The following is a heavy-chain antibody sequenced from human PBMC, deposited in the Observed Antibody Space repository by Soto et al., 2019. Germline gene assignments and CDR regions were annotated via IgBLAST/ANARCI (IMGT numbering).Heavy chain of an antibody. Sequence: ASVKVSCKASGGTFSSYAISWVRQAPGQGLEWMGGIIPIFGTANYAQKFQGRVTITADESTSTAYMEPSSLRSEDTAVYYCARDYDFWSYYGMDVWGQGTTVTVSS. J-gene: IGHJ6*02. D-gene: IGHD3-3*01. V-gene: IGHV1-69*13. CDR2: IIPIFGTA. CDR3: ARDYDFWSYYGMDV. CDR1: GGTFSSYA.